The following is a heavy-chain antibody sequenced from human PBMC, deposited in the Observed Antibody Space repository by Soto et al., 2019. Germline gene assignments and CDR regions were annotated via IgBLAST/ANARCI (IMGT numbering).Heavy chain of an antibody. Sequence: SETLSLTCTVSGGSISSGGYYWSWIRQHPGKGLEWIGYIYYSGSTYYNPSLKSRVTISVDTPKNQFSLKLSSVTAADTAVYYCAATYYYDSSGYYCWGQGTMVTVSS. CDR1: GGSISSGGYY. CDR2: IYYSGST. V-gene: IGHV4-31*03. D-gene: IGHD3-22*01. J-gene: IGHJ4*02. CDR3: AATYYYDSSGYYC.